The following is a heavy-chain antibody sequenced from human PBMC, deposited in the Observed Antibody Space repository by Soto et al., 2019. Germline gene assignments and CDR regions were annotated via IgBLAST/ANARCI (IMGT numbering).Heavy chain of an antibody. CDR1: GFTVSSNY. CDR2: IYSGGST. V-gene: IGHV3-66*01. D-gene: IGHD5-12*01. CDR3: AREGYSGYDSYYYYGMDV. J-gene: IGHJ6*02. Sequence: GSLRLSCAASGFTVSSNYMSCVRQAPGKGLEWVSVIYSGGSTYYADSVKGRFTISRDNSKNTLYLQMNSLRAEDTAVYYCAREGYSGYDSYYYYGMDVWGQGTTVTVSS.